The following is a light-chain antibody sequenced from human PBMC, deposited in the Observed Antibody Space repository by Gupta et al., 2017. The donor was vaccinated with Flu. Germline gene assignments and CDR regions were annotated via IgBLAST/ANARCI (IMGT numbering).Light chain of an antibody. CDR2: VNSDGSQ. J-gene: IGLJ2*01. V-gene: IGLV4-69*02. Sequence: QPAPTQSPSVPAPLRTSVKLTSPLRSGHSTNAIAWHQQQPGKGPRFLMRVNSDGSQNKGDGIPVRFSGSSSGTGRYLTISSLQSEDEADYYCQTWGTGSVVFGGGTKLTVL. CDR1: SGHSTNA. CDR3: QTWGTGSVV.